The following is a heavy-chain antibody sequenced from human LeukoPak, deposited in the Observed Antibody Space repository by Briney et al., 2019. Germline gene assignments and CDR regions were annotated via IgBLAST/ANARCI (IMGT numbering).Heavy chain of an antibody. J-gene: IGHJ4*02. CDR1: GFTFSNYA. CDR3: VKASSGSYWGGYFDY. V-gene: IGHV3-30*18. Sequence: GGSLRLSCVTSGFTFSNYAMHWARQAPGKGLEWVAVISYDGVNEYYAEALKGRFSISRDSSGNTAYLQMNSLRIDDTAVYYCVKASSGSYWGGYFDYWGQGALVTVSS. D-gene: IGHD1-26*01. CDR2: ISYDGVNE.